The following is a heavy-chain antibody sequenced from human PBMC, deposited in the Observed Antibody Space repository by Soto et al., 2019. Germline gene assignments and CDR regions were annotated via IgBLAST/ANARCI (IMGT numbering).Heavy chain of an antibody. Sequence: SETLSLTCTVSGGSIGSYHWSWVRQPPGKGLEWIASVYYTGTTNYNPSLGSRVTISIDAPENQISLKLASVTAADTAFYYCARDTVLTGMFDLWGQGTLVTVSS. CDR1: GGSIGSYH. CDR2: VYYTGTT. D-gene: IGHD4-17*01. J-gene: IGHJ5*02. V-gene: IGHV4-59*01. CDR3: ARDTVLTGMFDL.